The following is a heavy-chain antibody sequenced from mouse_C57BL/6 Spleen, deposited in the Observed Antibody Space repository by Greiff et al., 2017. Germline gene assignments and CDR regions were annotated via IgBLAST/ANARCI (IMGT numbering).Heavy chain of an antibody. CDR1: GYTFTSYW. CDR2: IDPNSGGT. J-gene: IGHJ1*03. V-gene: IGHV1-72*01. D-gene: IGHD1-1*01. Sequence: VKVVESGAELVKPGASVKLSCKASGYTFTSYWMHWVKQRPGRGLEWIGRIDPNSGGTKYNEKFKSKATLTVDKPSSTAYMQLSSLTSEDYAVYYWARDYGSSYASYWYYDVWGTGTTVTVSS. CDR3: ARDYGSSYASYWYYDV.